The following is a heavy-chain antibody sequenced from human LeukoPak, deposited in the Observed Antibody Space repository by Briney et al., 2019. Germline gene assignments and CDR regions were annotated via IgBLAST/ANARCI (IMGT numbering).Heavy chain of an antibody. CDR3: ARVVTATNHDAFDI. CDR2: IIPIFGTA. D-gene: IGHD2-21*02. J-gene: IGHJ3*02. V-gene: IGHV1-69*13. Sequence: SVKVSCKASVGTFSSYAISWVRQAPGQGLEWMGGIIPIFGTANYAQKFQGRVTITADESTSTAYMELSSLRSEDTAVYYCARVVTATNHDAFDIWGQGTMVTVSS. CDR1: VGTFSSYA.